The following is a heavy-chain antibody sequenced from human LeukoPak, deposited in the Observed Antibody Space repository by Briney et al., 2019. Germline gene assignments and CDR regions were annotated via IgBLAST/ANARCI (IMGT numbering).Heavy chain of an antibody. CDR3: ARDCSGGTCYSGWGYYYGMDV. CDR1: GFTFSSYS. D-gene: IGHD2-15*01. CDR2: ISSSSSYI. Sequence: GGSLRLSCAASGFTFSSYSMNWVRQAPGKGLEWVSSISSSSSYIYYADSVKGRFTISRDNAKNSLYLQMNSLRAEDTAVYYCARDCSGGTCYSGWGYYYGMDVWGQGTTVTVSS. V-gene: IGHV3-21*01. J-gene: IGHJ6*02.